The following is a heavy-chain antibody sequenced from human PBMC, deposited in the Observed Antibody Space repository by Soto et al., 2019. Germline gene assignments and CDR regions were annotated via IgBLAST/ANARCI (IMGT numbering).Heavy chain of an antibody. CDR3: SRAPKVSGSYQSRPGY. J-gene: IGHJ4*02. V-gene: IGHV4-34*01. Sequence: PSETLSLTCSLYSGSLSSNYWCWIRQHPGKGLEWIGEISPSGTTNYSPSLKSRVSISVDTSKNQFSLNLTSLTAADTAVYVCSRAPKVSGSYQSRPGYWGQGSLVTVSS. CDR1: SGSLSSNY. D-gene: IGHD6-25*01. CDR2: ISPSGTT.